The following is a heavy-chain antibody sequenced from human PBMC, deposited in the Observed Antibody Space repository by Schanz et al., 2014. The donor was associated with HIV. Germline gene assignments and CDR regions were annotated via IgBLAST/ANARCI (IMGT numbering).Heavy chain of an antibody. CDR3: ARDGHYDTSGYYGDAFDV. CDR2: ISSSGNTI. Sequence: QVQLVESGGGLVKPGGSLRLSCAASGFTFSDYDMSWIRQAPGKGLEWISYISSSGNTIYYADSVKGRFTISRDNAKNSLFLQMNSLRADDSAVYSCARDGHYDTSGYYGDAFDVWGQGTMVTVSP. J-gene: IGHJ3*01. CDR1: GFTFSDYD. V-gene: IGHV3-11*01. D-gene: IGHD3-22*01.